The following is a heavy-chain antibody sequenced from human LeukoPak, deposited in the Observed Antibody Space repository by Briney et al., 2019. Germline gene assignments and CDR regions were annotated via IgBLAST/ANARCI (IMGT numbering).Heavy chain of an antibody. D-gene: IGHD5-18*01. CDR1: GYSFTSYW. V-gene: IGHV5-51*01. CDR3: ARRGYSYGFLGRKPYRYFAFDY. CDR2: IYPGDSDT. J-gene: IGHJ4*02. Sequence: GESLKISCKGSGYSFTSYWIGWVRQLPGKGLEWMGIIYPGDSDTRYSPSFQGQVTISADKSISTAYLQWSSLKASDTAMYYCARRGYSYGFLGRKPYRYFAFDYWGQGTLVTVSS.